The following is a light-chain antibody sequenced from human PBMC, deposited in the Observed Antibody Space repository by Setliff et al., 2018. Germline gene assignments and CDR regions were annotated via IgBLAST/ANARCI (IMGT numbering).Light chain of an antibody. J-gene: IGLJ1*01. CDR2: DVD. V-gene: IGLV2-8*01. CDR3: GAYAGSSKKI. CDR1: SSDIGDYNY. Sequence: QSALSQPPSASGSPGQSVTISCTGTSSDIGDYNYVSWYQHHPGKAPKLLIYDVDKRPSGVPDRFSGSKSGNTASLTVSGLQADDGADYYCGAYAGSSKKIFGTGTKVTVL.